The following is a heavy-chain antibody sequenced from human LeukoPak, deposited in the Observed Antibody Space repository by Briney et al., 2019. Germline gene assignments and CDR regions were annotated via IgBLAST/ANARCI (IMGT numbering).Heavy chain of an antibody. CDR1: GYSFTSYW. V-gene: IGHV5-51*01. J-gene: IGHJ4*02. D-gene: IGHD1-26*01. Sequence: GESLKIPCKGSGYSFTSYWIGWVRQMPGKGLEWMGIIYPDDSDIKYSPSFQGQVTISADTSISTAYLQWGSLKASDTAMYYCAIGANSGSYSHFGYWGQGTLVTVSS. CDR3: AIGANSGSYSHFGY. CDR2: IYPDDSDI.